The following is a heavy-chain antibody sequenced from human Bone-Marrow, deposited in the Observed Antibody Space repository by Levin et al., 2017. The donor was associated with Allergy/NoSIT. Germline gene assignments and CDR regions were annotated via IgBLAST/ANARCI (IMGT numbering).Heavy chain of an antibody. CDR3: AKERFLLDY. V-gene: IGHV3-30*18. CDR2: ISNDGSNK. D-gene: IGHD3-16*01. CDR1: GFIFSSDG. J-gene: IGHJ4*02. Sequence: GGSLRLSCAASGFIFSSDGMHWVRQAPGKGLEWVALISNDGSNKFYADPVKGRFTISRDNTKNTLYLQMNNLRPNDTAVYYCAKERFLLDYWGQGTLVTVAS.